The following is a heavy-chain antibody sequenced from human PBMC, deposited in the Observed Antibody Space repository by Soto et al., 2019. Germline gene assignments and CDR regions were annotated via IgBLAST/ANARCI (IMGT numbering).Heavy chain of an antibody. CDR2: ISYHGSNK. Sequence: GGSLRLSCVVSGFIFSDYGMHWVRQAPGKGLEWVAAISYHGSNKYYIDSVKGRFTVSRDNFDNTLFLQMNSLRAEDTAVYYRAVQAIIATAGHDYWGQGTLVTVS. V-gene: IGHV3-30*03. J-gene: IGHJ4*02. CDR3: AVQAIIATAGHDY. D-gene: IGHD6-13*01. CDR1: GFIFSDYG.